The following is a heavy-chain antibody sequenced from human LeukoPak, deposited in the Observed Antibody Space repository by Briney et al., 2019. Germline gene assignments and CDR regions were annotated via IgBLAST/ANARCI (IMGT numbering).Heavy chain of an antibody. CDR2: ISTSSSYI. D-gene: IGHD5-12*01. Sequence: GGSLRLSCAASGFTFSSYNMNWVRQAPGKGLEWVSSISTSSSYIYYADSVKGRFTISRDNAKNSLYLQMNSLRAEDTAVYYCAKDYSGYDSLDYWGQGTLVTVSS. J-gene: IGHJ4*02. CDR1: GFTFSSYN. V-gene: IGHV3-21*04. CDR3: AKDYSGYDSLDY.